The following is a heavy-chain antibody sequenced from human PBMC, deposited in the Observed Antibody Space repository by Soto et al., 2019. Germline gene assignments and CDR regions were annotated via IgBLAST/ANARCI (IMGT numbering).Heavy chain of an antibody. CDR3: ARDVDHVVVVTAIGPFDN. V-gene: IGHV3-7*01. D-gene: IGHD2-21*02. J-gene: IGHJ4*02. Sequence: EVQLVQSGGGLVQPGGSLRLACAASGFSFSSSWMSWVRQAPGKGLEWVANIKSDGSEKYYVDTVKGRFSISRDNAKNSLYLQMNSLRVEDTAVYYCARDVDHVVVVTAIGPFDNWGQGTLVTVSS. CDR2: IKSDGSEK. CDR1: GFSFSSSW.